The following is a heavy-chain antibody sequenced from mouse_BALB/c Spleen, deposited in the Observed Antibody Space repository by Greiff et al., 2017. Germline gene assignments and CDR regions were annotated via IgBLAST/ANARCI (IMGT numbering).Heavy chain of an antibody. CDR2: IDPETGGT. CDR1: GYTFTDYE. J-gene: IGHJ3*02. V-gene: IGHV1-15*01. D-gene: IGHD1-2*01. CDR3: TRPTTAG. Sequence: QVQLQQSGAELVRPGASVTLSCKASGYTFTDYEMHWVKQTPVHGLEWIGAIDPETGGTAYNQKFKGKATLTADKSSSTAYMELRSLTSEDSAVYYCTRPTTAGWGQGTLVTVSA.